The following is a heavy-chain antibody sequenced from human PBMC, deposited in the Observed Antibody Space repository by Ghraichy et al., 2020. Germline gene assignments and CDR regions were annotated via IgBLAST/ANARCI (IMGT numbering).Heavy chain of an antibody. Sequence: SQTLSLTCVVSGDSMSSGDYSWTWLRQPPGKGLEWIGYIYNSGSAHYNPSLKSRVTISVDRYKDQFYLQLTSLTAADAAVYYCAVLASHGVDVWGQGTTVTVSS. V-gene: IGHV4-30-2*01. CDR2: IYNSGSA. CDR3: AVLASHGVDV. J-gene: IGHJ6*02. D-gene: IGHD3-3*01. CDR1: GDSMSSGDYS.